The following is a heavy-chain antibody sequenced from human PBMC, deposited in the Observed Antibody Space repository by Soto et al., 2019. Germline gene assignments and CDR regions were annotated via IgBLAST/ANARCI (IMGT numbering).Heavy chain of an antibody. V-gene: IGHV4-31*03. CDR3: ARVRGYFDY. CDR1: GGSISSGDYY. J-gene: IGHJ4*02. Sequence: QVQLQESGPGLVKPSQTLSLTCTVSGGSISSGDYYWSWIRQHTAKGLEWIGNIYYSGSTYYNPSLKSRVTISVDTSQNQFSLKLNSVTAADTAVYYCARVRGYFDYWGQGTLVTVSS. CDR2: IYYSGST.